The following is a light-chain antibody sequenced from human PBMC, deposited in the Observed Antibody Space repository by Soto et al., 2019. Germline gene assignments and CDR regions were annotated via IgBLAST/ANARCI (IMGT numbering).Light chain of an antibody. CDR2: DAS. CDR1: QSVSSN. V-gene: IGKV3-11*01. Sequence: EIVMTQSPATRSVSPGERATLSCRSSQSVSSNLAWYHQKPGQAPGLLIYDASSRATGIPDRFSGTGSGTDFTLTISSLEPEDFAVYFCHQRSNWPWTFGQGTKV. CDR3: HQRSNWPWT. J-gene: IGKJ1*01.